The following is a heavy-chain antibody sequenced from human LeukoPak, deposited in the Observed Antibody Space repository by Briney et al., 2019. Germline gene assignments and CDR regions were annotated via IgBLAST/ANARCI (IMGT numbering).Heavy chain of an antibody. CDR2: ISGRDDTTYYTDSPEGST. CDR1: GFTFLNYA. D-gene: IGHD2-21*02. Sequence: GGSLRLSCEASGFTFLNYAMSWVRQAPGKGLQWVSGISGRDDTTYYTDSPEGSTYYTNSAEGRFNISRDNSKNTVYLQIDSLGVEDTAVYYCAKCMSATGVCLNFDSWGQGILVTVSS. J-gene: IGHJ4*02. CDR3: AKCMSATGVCLNFDS. V-gene: IGHV3-23*01.